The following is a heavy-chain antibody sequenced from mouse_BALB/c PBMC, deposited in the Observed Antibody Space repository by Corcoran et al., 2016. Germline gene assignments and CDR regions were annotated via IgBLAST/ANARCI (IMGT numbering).Heavy chain of an antibody. J-gene: IGHJ4*01. V-gene: IGHV1S136*01. CDR3: ARRSTAYARDY. D-gene: IGHD1-2*01. CDR2: INPYNDGT. CDR1: GYTFTSYV. Sequence: EVQLQQYGPELVKPGASVKMSCKASGYTFTSYVMHGVKQMPGQGLEWIGYINPYNDGTKYNEKVKGKATLTSDKSSSTAYMDLSSLTTEVSAGYYGARRSTAYARDYWGQGTSVTVSS.